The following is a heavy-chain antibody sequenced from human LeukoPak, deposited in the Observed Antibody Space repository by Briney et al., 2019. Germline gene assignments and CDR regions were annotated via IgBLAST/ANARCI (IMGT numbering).Heavy chain of an antibody. J-gene: IGHJ4*02. Sequence: ASVKVSCKASGYTFTSYYMHWVRQAPGQGLEWMGIINPSGGSTSYAQKFQGRVTMTRDMSTSTVYMELSSLRSEDTAVYYCARLGGWQLVHGGLVDYWGQGTLVTVSS. CDR2: INPSGGST. D-gene: IGHD6-6*01. CDR1: GYTFTSYY. CDR3: ARLGGWQLVHGGLVDY. V-gene: IGHV1-46*01.